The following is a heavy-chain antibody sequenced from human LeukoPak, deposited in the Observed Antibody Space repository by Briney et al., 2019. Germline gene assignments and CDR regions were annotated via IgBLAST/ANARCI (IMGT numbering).Heavy chain of an antibody. J-gene: IGHJ4*02. V-gene: IGHV4-39*01. D-gene: IGHD5-18*01. CDR3: ARLSGTAMVMVDY. CDR2: IYYSGST. CDR1: GGSISSSSYY. Sequence: PSENLSLTCTVSGGSISSSSYYWGWIRQPPGKGLEWIGSIYYSGSTYYNPSLKSRVTISVDTSKNQFSLKLSSVTAADTAVYYCARLSGTAMVMVDYWGQGTLVTVSS.